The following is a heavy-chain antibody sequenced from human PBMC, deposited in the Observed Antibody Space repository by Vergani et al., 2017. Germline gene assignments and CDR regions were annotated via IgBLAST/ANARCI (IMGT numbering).Heavy chain of an antibody. Sequence: EVQLLESGGGLVQPRGSLRLSCAASGFTFSSYAMSWVRQAPGKGREWVSAISGSVGSTYYADSVKGRFTVSRDNAKNTLYLQMNSLRAEDTAVYYCAKDLSPDTSCYRDWGQGTLVTVSS. CDR2: ISGSVGST. V-gene: IGHV3-23*01. CDR3: AKDLSPDTSCYRD. D-gene: IGHD2-2*02. CDR1: GFTFSSYA. J-gene: IGHJ4*02.